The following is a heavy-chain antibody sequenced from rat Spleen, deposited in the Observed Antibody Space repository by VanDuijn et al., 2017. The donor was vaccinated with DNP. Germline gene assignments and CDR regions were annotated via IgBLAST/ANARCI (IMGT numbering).Heavy chain of an antibody. CDR1: GFNLNDYW. D-gene: IGHD1-9*01. J-gene: IGHJ4*01. CDR2: INKDSSTI. V-gene: IGHV4-2*01. Sequence: EVKLVESGGGLVQPGRSLKLSCAASGFNLNDYWMGWVRQAPGKGLEWIGEINKDSSTINYTPSLKDKFTISRDNAQNTLYLQMTKLGSEDTAIYYCASWGPTGVTAMDAWGQGTSVTVSS. CDR3: ASWGPTGVTAMDA.